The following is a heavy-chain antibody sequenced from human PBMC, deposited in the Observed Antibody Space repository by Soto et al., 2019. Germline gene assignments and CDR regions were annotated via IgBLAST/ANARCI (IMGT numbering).Heavy chain of an antibody. CDR1: GFTFSSST. J-gene: IGHJ6*02. Sequence: PGGSLRLSCAASGFTFSSSTMSWVRQAQGKGLEWVSAISGSGGSTYYADSVKGRFTISRENSKNPLYLQMNSLRAADTAVYYCEKNLGGSDGDYYYGMDVWGQGTTVTGAS. V-gene: IGHV3-23*01. CDR3: EKNLGGSDGDYYYGMDV. CDR2: ISGSGGST. D-gene: IGHD1-26*01.